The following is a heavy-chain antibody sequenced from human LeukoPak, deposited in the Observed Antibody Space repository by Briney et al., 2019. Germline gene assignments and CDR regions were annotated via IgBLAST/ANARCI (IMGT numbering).Heavy chain of an antibody. CDR3: ARDLLNDEGSSYFFDQ. Sequence: QPGGSLRLSCAASGFTFSSYSMNWVRQAPGKGLEWVSYISKSSDRIYHADSVKGRFTISRDNAKNSLYLQMDSLRAEDTAVYYCARDLLNDEGSSYFFDQWGQGTLVTVPS. J-gene: IGHJ4*02. V-gene: IGHV3-48*04. D-gene: IGHD2-2*01. CDR1: GFTFSSYS. CDR2: ISKSSDRI.